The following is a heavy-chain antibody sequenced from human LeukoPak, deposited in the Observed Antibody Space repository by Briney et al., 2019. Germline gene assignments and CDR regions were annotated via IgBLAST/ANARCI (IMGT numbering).Heavy chain of an antibody. Sequence: SETLSLTCTVSGGSVTSYYWSWIQQPPGKGLEWIGYIYTSGSTNYNPSLKSRVTISVDTSKNQFSLKLSSVTAADTAVYYCARRWGTAMVRSFWFDPWAREPWSPSPQ. J-gene: IGHJ5*02. V-gene: IGHV4-4*09. CDR1: GGSVTSYY. D-gene: IGHD5-18*01. CDR2: IYTSGST. CDR3: ARRWGTAMVRSFWFDP.